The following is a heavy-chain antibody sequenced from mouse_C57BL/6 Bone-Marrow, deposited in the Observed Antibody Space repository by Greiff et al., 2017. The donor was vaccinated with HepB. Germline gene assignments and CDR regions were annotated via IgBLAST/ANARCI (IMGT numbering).Heavy chain of an antibody. D-gene: IGHD2-4*01. CDR3: ARDIYYDYDYAMDY. J-gene: IGHJ4*01. CDR1: GYAFSSSW. Sequence: QVQLQQSGPELVKPGASVKISCKASGYAFSSSWMHWVKQRPGKGLEWIGRIYPGDGDTNYNGKFKGKATLTADKSSSTAYMQLSLLTSEDSAVYFCARDIYYDYDYAMDYWGQGTSVTVSS. V-gene: IGHV1-82*01. CDR2: IYPGDGDT.